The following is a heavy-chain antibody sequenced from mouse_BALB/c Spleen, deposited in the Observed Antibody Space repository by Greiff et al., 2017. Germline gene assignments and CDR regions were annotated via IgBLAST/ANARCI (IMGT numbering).Heavy chain of an antibody. Sequence: QVQLQQPGAELVKPGASVKLSCKASGYTFTSYWMHWVKQRPGQGLEWIGEIDPSDSYTNYNQKFKGKATLTVDKSSSTAYMQLSSLTSEDSAVYYCARWGNYGPNAMDYWGQGTSVTVSS. CDR1: GYTFTSYW. D-gene: IGHD2-1*01. CDR2: IDPSDSYT. V-gene: IGHV1-69*02. J-gene: IGHJ4*01. CDR3: ARWGNYGPNAMDY.